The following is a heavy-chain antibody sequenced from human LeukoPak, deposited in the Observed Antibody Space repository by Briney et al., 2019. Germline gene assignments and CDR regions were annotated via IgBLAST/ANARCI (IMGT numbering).Heavy chain of an antibody. V-gene: IGHV4-59*01. CDR1: GGSISGYY. D-gene: IGHD1-26*01. Sequence: SETLSLTCTVSGGSISGYYWSWIRQPPGKGLEWIGYIYYSGSPNYNPSLKSRVTISVDTSKNQFSLNLRSVTAADTAVYYCARGVYSGSYSSVDYFDYWGQGTLVTVSS. J-gene: IGHJ4*02. CDR2: IYYSGSP. CDR3: ARGVYSGSYSSVDYFDY.